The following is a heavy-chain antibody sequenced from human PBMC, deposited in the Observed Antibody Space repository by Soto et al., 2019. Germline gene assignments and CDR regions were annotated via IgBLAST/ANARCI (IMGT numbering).Heavy chain of an antibody. CDR1: GGSISSGYY. J-gene: IGHJ4*02. Sequence: SETLSLTCTVSGGSISSGYYWGWIRQPPGKGLEWIGTVYYSGSTYYNPSLESRVTISIDTSKTQFSLKVSSVTAADTAVYYCARRIPRGGGVDYWGQGTLVTVSS. V-gene: IGHV4-39*01. CDR3: ARRIPRGGGVDY. CDR2: VYYSGST. D-gene: IGHD3-16*01.